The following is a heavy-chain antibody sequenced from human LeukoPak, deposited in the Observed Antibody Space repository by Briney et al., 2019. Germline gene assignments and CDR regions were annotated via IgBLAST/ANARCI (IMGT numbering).Heavy chain of an antibody. D-gene: IGHD6-19*01. J-gene: IGHJ6*03. CDR1: GYTFSDYY. CDR3: ARSEQFPYYMDV. V-gene: IGHV1-2*02. Sequence: GASVKVSCKTSGYTFSDYYIHWIRQAPGQGLEWMGWIYPNSGGTNYAQKFQGRVTMTRDTSISTAYMELSRLRSDDTAVYYCARSEQFPYYMDVWGKGTTVTVSS. CDR2: IYPNSGGT.